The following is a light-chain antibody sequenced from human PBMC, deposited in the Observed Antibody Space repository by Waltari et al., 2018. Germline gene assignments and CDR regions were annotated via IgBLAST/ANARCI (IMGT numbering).Light chain of an antibody. J-gene: IGKJ2*01. CDR3: QQYSSSPFT. CDR1: ESVRSYY. CDR2: GAS. Sequence: IVLTQSPDTLSLSPGDRATLSCRASESVRSYYLAWYQQKPGQAPRLLISGASNRASGIPDRFSCSGSGTDFTLTVSRLDPEDIAVYYCQQYSSSPFTFGQGTKLEIK. V-gene: IGKV3-20*01.